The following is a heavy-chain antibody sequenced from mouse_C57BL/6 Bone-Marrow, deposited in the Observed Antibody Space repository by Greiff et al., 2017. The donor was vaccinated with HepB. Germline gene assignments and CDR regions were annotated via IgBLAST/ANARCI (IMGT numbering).Heavy chain of an antibody. V-gene: IGHV5-2*01. CDR1: EYEFPSHD. CDR2: INSDGGST. CDR3: ARGPRNYWYFDV. J-gene: IGHJ1*03. Sequence: EVHLVESGGGLVQPGESLKLSCEANEYEFPSHDMSWVRKTPEKRLELVGAINSDGGSTYYPDTMERRFIISRDNTKKTPYLQMSSLRSEDTALYYCARGPRNYWYFDVWGTGTTVTVSS.